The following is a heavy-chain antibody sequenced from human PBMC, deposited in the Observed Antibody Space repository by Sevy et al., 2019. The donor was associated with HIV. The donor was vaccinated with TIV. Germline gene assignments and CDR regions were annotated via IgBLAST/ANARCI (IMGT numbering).Heavy chain of an antibody. CDR1: GLTFSSYW. CDR3: ATILPAGVPAEYFQH. CDR2: INQGGSQE. J-gene: IGHJ1*01. V-gene: IGHV3-7*01. Sequence: QLRGSLRLSCAASGLTFSSYWMTWVRQAPGKGLEWVANINQGGSQEYYVDSVKGRFTISRDNAKNSLYLQINSLRAEDTAVYYCATILPAGVPAEYFQHWGQGTLVTVSS. D-gene: IGHD2-2*01.